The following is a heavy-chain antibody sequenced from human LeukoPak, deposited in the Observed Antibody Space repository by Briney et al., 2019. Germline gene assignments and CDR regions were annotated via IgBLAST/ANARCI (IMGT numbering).Heavy chain of an antibody. CDR2: ISSSGSTI. CDR1: GFTFSDNY. D-gene: IGHD2-21*02. CDR3: ARGDARGQNYYYYGMDV. Sequence: GGSLRLSCAASGFTFSDNYMSWIRQAPGKGLEWVSYISSSGSTIYYADSVKGRFTISRDNAKNSLYLQMNSLRAEDTAVYYCARGDARGQNYYYYGMDVWGQGTTVTVSS. J-gene: IGHJ6*02. V-gene: IGHV3-11*01.